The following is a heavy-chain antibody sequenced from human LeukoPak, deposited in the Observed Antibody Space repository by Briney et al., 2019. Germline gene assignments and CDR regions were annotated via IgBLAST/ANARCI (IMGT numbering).Heavy chain of an antibody. D-gene: IGHD6-19*01. CDR3: ARGPYSSGSSADY. Sequence: GGSLRLSCAASGFTFSDYYMSWIRQAPGKGLEWVSYISSSDTYTNYADSVKGRFTISRDNAKNSLYLQMNSLIAEDTAVYYCARGPYSSGSSADYWGQGTLVTVSS. V-gene: IGHV3-11*06. CDR2: ISSSDTYT. J-gene: IGHJ4*02. CDR1: GFTFSDYY.